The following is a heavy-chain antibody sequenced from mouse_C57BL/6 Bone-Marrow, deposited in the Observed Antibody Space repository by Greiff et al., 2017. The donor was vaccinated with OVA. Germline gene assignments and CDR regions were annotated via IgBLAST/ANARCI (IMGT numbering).Heavy chain of an antibody. CDR1: GYTFTSYW. V-gene: IGHV1-69*01. D-gene: IGHD1-1*01. Sequence: QVQLQQPGAELVMPGASVKLSCKASGYTFTSYWMHWVKQRPGQGLEWIGEIDPSDSYTNYNQKFKGKSTLTVDKSSSTAYMQLSSLTSEDSAVYDCARSPYYYGSSYCFDVWGTGTTVTVSS. J-gene: IGHJ1*03. CDR3: ARSPYYYGSSYCFDV. CDR2: IDPSDSYT.